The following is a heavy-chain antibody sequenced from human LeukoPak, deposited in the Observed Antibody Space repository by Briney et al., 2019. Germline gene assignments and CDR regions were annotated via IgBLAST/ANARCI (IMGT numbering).Heavy chain of an antibody. V-gene: IGHV1-18*01. J-gene: IGHJ6*03. CDR1: GYTFTSYG. Sequence: GASVKVSCKASGYTFTSYGISWVRQAPGQGLEWMGWISAYNGNTNYAQKLQGRVTMTTDTSTSTAYMELRSLRSDDTAVYYCARAPLVTYGDYGYYYMDVWGKGTTVTVSS. CDR2: ISAYNGNT. CDR3: ARAPLVTYGDYGYYYMDV. D-gene: IGHD4-17*01.